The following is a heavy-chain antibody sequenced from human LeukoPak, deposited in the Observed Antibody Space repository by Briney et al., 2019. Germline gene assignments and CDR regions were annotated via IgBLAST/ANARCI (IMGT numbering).Heavy chain of an antibody. CDR2: ISYDGSNK. J-gene: IGHJ4*02. CDR3: ASGRHSSGWTHYFDY. Sequence: GRSLRLSCAASGFTFSSYAMHWVRQAPGKGLEWVAVISYDGSNKYYADSVKGRFTIPRDNSKNTLYLQMNSLRAEDTAVYYCASGRHSSGWTHYFDYWGQGTLVTVSS. V-gene: IGHV3-30-3*01. CDR1: GFTFSSYA. D-gene: IGHD3-22*01.